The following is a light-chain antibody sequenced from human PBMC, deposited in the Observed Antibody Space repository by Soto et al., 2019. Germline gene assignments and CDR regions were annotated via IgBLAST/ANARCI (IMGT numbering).Light chain of an antibody. CDR3: HQYDSLPPT. CDR2: DAT. CDR1: QDINNY. J-gene: IGKJ5*01. Sequence: DIQMTQSKSSLSASVGDRFAMTCHASQDINNYLNWCQQKPGKAPKLLIFDATNLETGVPSRFSGSGSRTHYSLTISSLQPEDCATYCCHQYDSLPPTSGQGTRLEIK. V-gene: IGKV1-33*01.